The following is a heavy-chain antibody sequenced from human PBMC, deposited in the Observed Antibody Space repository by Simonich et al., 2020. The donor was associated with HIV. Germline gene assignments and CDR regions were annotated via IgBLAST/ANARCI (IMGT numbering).Heavy chain of an antibody. CDR1: GFAFDDYA. CDR2: ISGNSGSI. CDR3: AKDRYSSSSGSFDY. V-gene: IGHV3-9*03. Sequence: EVQLVESGGGLVQPGRSLRLSCSASGFAFDDYAMHGVRQAPGTGREWVSGISGNSGSIGYADSVKGRFTISRDNAKNSLYLQMNSLRAEDMALYYCAKDRYSSSSGSFDYWCQGTLVTVSS. J-gene: IGHJ4*02. D-gene: IGHD6-6*01.